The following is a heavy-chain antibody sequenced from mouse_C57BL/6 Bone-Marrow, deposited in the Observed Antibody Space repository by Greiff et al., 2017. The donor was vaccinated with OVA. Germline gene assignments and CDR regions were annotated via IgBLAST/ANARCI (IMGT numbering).Heavy chain of an antibody. CDR3: ARGEIYYYGFDY. J-gene: IGHJ2*01. D-gene: IGHD1-1*01. CDR2: INPGSGVT. Sequence: VQLQQSGAELVRPGTSVKVSCKASGYAFTNYLIEWVKQRPGQGLEWIGVINPGSGVTNYNEKFKGKATLTADKSSSTAYMQLSSLTSEDSAVYVCARGEIYYYGFDYWGQGTTLTVSS. CDR1: GYAFTNYL. V-gene: IGHV1-54*01.